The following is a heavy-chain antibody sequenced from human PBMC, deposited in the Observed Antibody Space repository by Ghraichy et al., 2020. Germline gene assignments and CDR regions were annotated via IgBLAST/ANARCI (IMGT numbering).Heavy chain of an antibody. Sequence: GGSLRLSCAASGFTFSNYWMTWVRQAPGKGLEWVANIKQDGSEKYHVDSVKGRFTISRDNAKNSLYLQLNSLRAEDTAVYYCARGNYMPQPHYNWFDPWGQGTLVTVSS. CDR2: IKQDGSEK. D-gene: IGHD2-2*01. V-gene: IGHV3-7*01. J-gene: IGHJ5*02. CDR3: ARGNYMPQPHYNWFDP. CDR1: GFTFSNYW.